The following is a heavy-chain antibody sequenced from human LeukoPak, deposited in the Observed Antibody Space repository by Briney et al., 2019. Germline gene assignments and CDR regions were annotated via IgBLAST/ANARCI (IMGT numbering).Heavy chain of an antibody. D-gene: IGHD3-16*01. CDR3: ARGGGPYDAFDI. CDR2: IYSGGST. CDR1: GFTFSNFA. V-gene: IGHV3-66*01. Sequence: PGGSLRLSCAASGFTFSNFAMTWVRQAPGKGLEWVSVIYSGGSTYYADSVKGRFTISRDNSKNTLYLQMNSLRAGDTAVYYCARGGGPYDAFDIWGQGTMVTVSS. J-gene: IGHJ3*02.